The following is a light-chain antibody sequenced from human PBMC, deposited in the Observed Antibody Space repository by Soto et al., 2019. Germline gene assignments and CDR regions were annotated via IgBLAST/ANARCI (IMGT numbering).Light chain of an antibody. Sequence: DIQMTHSPSTLSASVGDRVTITCGASQSIRRWLAGYQRKPGKAPKXLIYDASSLESGVPSRFRGSGSGTELTLTISSLQPDDFETYYCQKYNSYSWTFGQGTKVDIK. CDR2: DAS. V-gene: IGKV1-5*01. CDR1: QSIRRW. CDR3: QKYNSYSWT. J-gene: IGKJ1*01.